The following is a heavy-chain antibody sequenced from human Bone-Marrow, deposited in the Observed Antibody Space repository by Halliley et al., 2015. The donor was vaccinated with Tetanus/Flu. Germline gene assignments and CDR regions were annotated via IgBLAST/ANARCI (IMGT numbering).Heavy chain of an antibody. CDR1: AFTFSSNG. J-gene: IGHJ6*02. CDR3: AKDRCTSPPDYYYGMDV. Sequence: SLRLSCAASAFTFSSNGMHWVRQAPGKGLEWVAAISYDGSNQYYVDSVKGRFTISRDNSKNTLYLQMNGLRAEDTAVYYCAKDRCTSPPDYYYGMDVWGQGTTVTVSS. V-gene: IGHV3-30*18. D-gene: IGHD2-2*01. CDR2: ISYDGSNQ.